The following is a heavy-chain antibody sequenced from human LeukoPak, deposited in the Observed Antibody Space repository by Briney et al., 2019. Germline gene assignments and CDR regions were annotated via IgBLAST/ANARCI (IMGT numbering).Heavy chain of an antibody. V-gene: IGHV3-30*04. CDR1: GFTFSSYA. J-gene: IGHJ4*02. CDR3: ARFGTRAIAVAGTVDY. D-gene: IGHD6-19*01. CDR2: ISYDGSNE. Sequence: GGSLRLSCAASGFTFSSYAMHWVRQAPGKGLEWVAAISYDGSNEYYADSVKGRFTISRDNSKNTLYLQMNSLRAEDTAVYYCARFGTRAIAVAGTVDYWGQGTLVTVSS.